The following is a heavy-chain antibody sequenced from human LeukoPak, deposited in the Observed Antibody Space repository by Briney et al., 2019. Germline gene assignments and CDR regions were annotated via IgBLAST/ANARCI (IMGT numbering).Heavy chain of an antibody. CDR2: IYYSGIT. V-gene: IGHV4-59*08. CDR3: ARQYDSSGYYWLFDY. J-gene: IGHJ4*02. D-gene: IGHD3-22*01. Sequence: SETLSLTCAVYGGSFSGYYWSWIRQPPGKGLEWIGYIYYSGITNYNPSLKSRVTISVDTSKNQFSLKLSSVTAADTAVYYCARQYDSSGYYWLFDYWGQGTLVTVSS. CDR1: GGSFSGYY.